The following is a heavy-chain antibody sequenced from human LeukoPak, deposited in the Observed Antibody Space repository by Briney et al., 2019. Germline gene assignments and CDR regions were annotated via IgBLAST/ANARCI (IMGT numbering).Heavy chain of an antibody. CDR1: GFTFSSYA. J-gene: IGHJ4*02. CDR3: ANTGYCTNGVCHDYTPFDY. D-gene: IGHD2-8*01. CDR2: ISGSGGST. Sequence: GGSLRLSCAASGFTFSSYAMSWVRQAPGKGLEWVSAISGSGGSTYYADSVKGRFTISRDNSKNTLYLQMNSLRAEDTAVYYCANTGYCTNGVCHDYTPFDYWGQGTLVTVSS. V-gene: IGHV3-23*01.